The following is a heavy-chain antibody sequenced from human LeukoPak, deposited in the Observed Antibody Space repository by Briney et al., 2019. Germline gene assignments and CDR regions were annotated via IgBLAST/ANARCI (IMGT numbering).Heavy chain of an antibody. Sequence: EWVSTLSGSGITTYYADSVQGRFTISRDNSKNTLYLQMNSLRAEDTAVYYCAKGIYSSGWSYFDYWGHGTLVTVSS. V-gene: IGHV3-23*01. D-gene: IGHD6-19*01. CDR3: AKGIYSSGWSYFDY. CDR2: LSGSGITT. J-gene: IGHJ4*01.